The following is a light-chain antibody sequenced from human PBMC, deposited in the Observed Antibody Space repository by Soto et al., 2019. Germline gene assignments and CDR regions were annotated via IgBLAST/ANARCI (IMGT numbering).Light chain of an antibody. V-gene: IGKV3-20*01. CDR2: GAS. J-gene: IGKJ4*01. Sequence: EIVLTQSPGTLSLSPGERATLSCRASQSVSSSYFSWYQQKPGQAPRLLIYGASSRATGITDRFSGSGSATDFTLTISRLEHEDFAVYYCQQYGSSLGVTFGGGTKVEIK. CDR3: QQYGSSLGVT. CDR1: QSVSSSY.